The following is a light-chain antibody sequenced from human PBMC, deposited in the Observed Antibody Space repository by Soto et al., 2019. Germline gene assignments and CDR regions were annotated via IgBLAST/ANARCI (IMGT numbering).Light chain of an antibody. CDR3: LLYYGSPQPNWV. CDR2: STT. Sequence: QAVVTQEPSLTVSPGGTVTLTCASSTGPVTSGYYPNWFQQKPGQAPRPLIYSTTNKHSWTPARFSGSLLGGKPALTLSGVQPEDEAEYYCLLYYGSPQPNWVFGGGTKVTVL. CDR1: TGPVTSGYY. J-gene: IGLJ3*02. V-gene: IGLV7-43*01.